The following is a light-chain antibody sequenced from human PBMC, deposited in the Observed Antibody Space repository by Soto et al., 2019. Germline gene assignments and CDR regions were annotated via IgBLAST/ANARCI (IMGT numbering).Light chain of an antibody. CDR1: SSDVGAYKY. J-gene: IGLJ2*01. V-gene: IGLV2-14*01. CDR2: DVS. Sequence: QSALTQPASVSGSPGQSITIPCTGTSSDVGAYKYVSWYQQHPDKAPKLIIYDVSNRPSGVSNRFSGSKSGNTASLTISGLQTEDEADYYCNSYTTSSTHIFGGGTKLTVL. CDR3: NSYTTSSTHI.